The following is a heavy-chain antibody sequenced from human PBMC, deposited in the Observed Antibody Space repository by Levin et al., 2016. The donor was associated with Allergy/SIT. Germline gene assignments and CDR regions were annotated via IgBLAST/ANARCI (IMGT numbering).Heavy chain of an antibody. Sequence: ASVKVSCKASGYTFTDYYMHWVRQAPGQGLEWMGWINPKSGATNYAQTFEGRVTMTRDTSVSTDYMELTRLRSDDTAVYYCVRKSYYDSSGYDYWGQGTLVTVSS. CDR2: INPKSGAT. D-gene: IGHD3-22*01. CDR3: VRKSYYDSSGYDY. CDR1: GYTFTDYY. V-gene: IGHV1-2*02. J-gene: IGHJ4*02.